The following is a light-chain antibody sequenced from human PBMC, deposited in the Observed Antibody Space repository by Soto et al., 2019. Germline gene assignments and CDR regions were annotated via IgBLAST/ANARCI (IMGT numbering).Light chain of an antibody. CDR3: QHYDDIPQT. V-gene: IGKV1-33*01. J-gene: IGKJ3*01. CDR2: DAS. Sequence: DIQMTQSPSSLSASVGDRVTITCRASQDIRNYLNWYQQKPGKAPKLLIYDASNLETGVPSRFSGSGSGTDYTFTISSLQPEDIATYYCQHYDDIPQTFGPGTKVDIK. CDR1: QDIRNY.